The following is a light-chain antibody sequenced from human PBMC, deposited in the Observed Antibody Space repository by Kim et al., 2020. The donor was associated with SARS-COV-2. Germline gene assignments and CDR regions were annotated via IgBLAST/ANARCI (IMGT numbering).Light chain of an antibody. Sequence: DIVLTQSPLSLPVSPGEPASISCRSSQSLLHSDGYIFLDWYLQKPGQSPHLLIYWGSTRAAGVPDRFSGSGSTTDFTLKISRVEPEDFGVYCCLQAIEAPFTFGQGTKLEI. CDR3: LQAIEAPFT. CDR1: QSLLHSDGYIF. CDR2: WGS. V-gene: IGKV2-28*01. J-gene: IGKJ2*01.